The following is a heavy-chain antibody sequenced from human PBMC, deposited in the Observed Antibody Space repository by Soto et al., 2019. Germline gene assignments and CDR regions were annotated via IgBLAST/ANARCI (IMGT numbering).Heavy chain of an antibody. Sequence: QVQLVQSGAEVKKPGSSVKVSCRASGGTFSSHTISWVRQAPGQGLEWMGGIMPMFGVTNYARKFQGRLTMTANESTTTAYMEVSSLTSEDTAVYYWAGEGVTTSMSLPWMGYHYYGLDVWGQGTTVIVSS. V-gene: IGHV1-69*12. CDR1: GGTFSSHT. D-gene: IGHD1-26*01. CDR3: AGEGVTTSMSLPWMGYHYYGLDV. CDR2: IMPMFGVT. J-gene: IGHJ6*02.